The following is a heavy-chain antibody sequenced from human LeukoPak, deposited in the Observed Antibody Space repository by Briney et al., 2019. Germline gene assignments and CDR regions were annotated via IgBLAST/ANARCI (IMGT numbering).Heavy chain of an antibody. J-gene: IGHJ5*02. V-gene: IGHV3-30*04. CDR2: ISYDGSNK. D-gene: IGHD4-17*01. CDR1: GFTFSSYA. CDR3: ASSHDYGDYVRWFDP. Sequence: GGSLRLSCAASGFTFSSYAMHWVRQAPGKGLEWAAVISYDGSNKYYADSVKGRFTISRDNSKNTLYLQMNSLRSEDTAVYYCASSHDYGDYVRWFDPWGQGTLVTVSS.